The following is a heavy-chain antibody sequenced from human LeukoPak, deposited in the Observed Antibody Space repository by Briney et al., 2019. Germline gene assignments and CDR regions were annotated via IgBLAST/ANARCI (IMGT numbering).Heavy chain of an antibody. CDR2: IYTSGGT. D-gene: IGHD6-6*01. CDR1: GDSISSYY. V-gene: IGHV4-4*09. Sequence: SETLSLTCTVSGDSISSYYWSWFRHPPGKGLEWFGYIYTSGGTNYIPSLKGRVTISIDTSKNQFSLKLSSVTAADSAVYYCARLTRLSTSPDRYYLDYWGQGTLVTVSS. CDR3: ARLTRLSTSPDRYYLDY. J-gene: IGHJ4*02.